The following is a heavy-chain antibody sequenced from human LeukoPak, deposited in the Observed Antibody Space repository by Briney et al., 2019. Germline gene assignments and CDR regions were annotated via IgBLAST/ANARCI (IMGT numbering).Heavy chain of an antibody. Sequence: PGGSLRLSCAASGFTFSSYAMHWVRQAPGKGLEWVAVISYDGSNKYYADSVKGRFTISRDNSKNTLYLQMNSLRAEDTAVYYRARVQGRYSYGSGFDSWGQGTLVTVSS. V-gene: IGHV3-30*04. CDR3: ARVQGRYSYGSGFDS. J-gene: IGHJ4*02. D-gene: IGHD5-18*01. CDR2: ISYDGSNK. CDR1: GFTFSSYA.